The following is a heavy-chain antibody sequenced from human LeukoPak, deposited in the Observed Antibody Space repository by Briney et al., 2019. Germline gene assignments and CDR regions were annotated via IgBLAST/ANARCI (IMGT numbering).Heavy chain of an antibody. CDR3: AKSDCSVISCYVLDY. V-gene: IGHV3-23*01. D-gene: IGHD2-15*01. CDR1: GFTFSSYA. CDR2: ISGGGDST. Sequence: GGSLRLSCAASGFTFSSYAMSWVRQAPGKGLEWVSAISGGGDSTYHADSVKGRFTISRDSSRNTLYLQMNSLRAEDTAVYFCAKSDCSVISCYVLDYWGQGTLVTVSS. J-gene: IGHJ4*02.